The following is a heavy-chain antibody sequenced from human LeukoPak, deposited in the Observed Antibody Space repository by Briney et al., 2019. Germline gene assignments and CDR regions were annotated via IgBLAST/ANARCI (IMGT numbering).Heavy chain of an antibody. Sequence: SETLSLTCTVSGGSISSSSYYWGWIRQPPGKGLEWIGSIYYSGSTYYNPSLKSRVTISVDTSKNQFSLKLSSVTAADTAVYYCARHRSIAAAGTGWGQGTLVTVSS. CDR2: IYYSGST. D-gene: IGHD6-13*01. CDR3: ARHRSIAAAGTG. J-gene: IGHJ4*02. V-gene: IGHV4-39*01. CDR1: GGSISSSSYY.